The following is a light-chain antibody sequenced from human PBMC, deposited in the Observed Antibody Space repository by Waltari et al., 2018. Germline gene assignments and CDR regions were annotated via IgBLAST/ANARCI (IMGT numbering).Light chain of an antibody. Sequence: QSALTQPASVSGSPGQSITISCTGTSSDIGFYNYVSWYQQHPGKAPKLMIFDVSERPSGVSNRFSGSKSGNTASLTISGFQAEDEADYYCNSYAGSSSWVFGGGTKLTVL. CDR1: SSDIGFYNY. J-gene: IGLJ3*02. V-gene: IGLV2-14*01. CDR3: NSYAGSSSWV. CDR2: DVS.